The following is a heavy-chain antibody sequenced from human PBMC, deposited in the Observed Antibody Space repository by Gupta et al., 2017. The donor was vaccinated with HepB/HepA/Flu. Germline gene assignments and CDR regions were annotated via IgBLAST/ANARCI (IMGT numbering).Heavy chain of an antibody. Sequence: EVLLLESGGDLVQPGGSLRLSCAASGFSFTNHDMSWVRQAPERGLEWVSAISPNGGTTYADSVKGRFTISRDNSKNTLYLQMNSLRAEDTALYYCAKVMINWYFDLWGRGTLVTVSS. CDR3: AKVMINWYFDL. V-gene: IGHV3-23*01. J-gene: IGHJ2*01. D-gene: IGHD3-16*01. CDR1: GFSFTNHD. CDR2: ISPNGGTT.